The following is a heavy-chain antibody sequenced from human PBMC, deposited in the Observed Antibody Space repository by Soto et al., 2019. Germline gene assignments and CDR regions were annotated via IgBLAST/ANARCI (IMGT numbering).Heavy chain of an antibody. CDR3: ARRPGTTNYYYGMDV. CDR1: GGTFSSYA. CDR2: IIPIFGTA. D-gene: IGHD1-7*01. J-gene: IGHJ6*02. Sequence: SVKVSCKASGGTFSSYAISWVRQAPGQGLEWMGGIIPIFGTANYARKFQGRVTITADKSTSTAYMELSSLRSEDTAVYYCARRPGTTNYYYGMDVWGQGTTVTVSS. V-gene: IGHV1-69*06.